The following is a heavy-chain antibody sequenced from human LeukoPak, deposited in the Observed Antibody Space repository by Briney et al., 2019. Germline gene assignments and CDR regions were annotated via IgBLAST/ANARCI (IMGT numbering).Heavy chain of an antibody. D-gene: IGHD4-23*01. CDR3: AALVTVVTPGPVFDY. Sequence: ASVKVSCKASGYRFTDYHMHWVRQAPGQGLEWLGWINPKSGGRTYAQKFQGRVTITGDTSISTAYMELSRLRSDDTAVYYCAALVTVVTPGPVFDYWGQGTLVTVSS. CDR2: INPKSGGR. V-gene: IGHV1-2*02. J-gene: IGHJ4*02. CDR1: GYRFTDYH.